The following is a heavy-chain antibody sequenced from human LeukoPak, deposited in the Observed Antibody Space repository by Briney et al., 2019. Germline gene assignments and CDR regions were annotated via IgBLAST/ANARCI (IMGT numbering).Heavy chain of an antibody. CDR2: INPDSGGT. D-gene: IGHD6-19*01. Sequence: ASVKVSCKASRYTFTGYYMHWVRQAPGQGLEWMGWINPDSGGTNYAQKFQGRVTMTRDTSISTAYMELSRLRSDDTAVYYCARDLEIAVAGHWYFDLWGRGTLVTVSS. J-gene: IGHJ2*01. V-gene: IGHV1-2*02. CDR3: ARDLEIAVAGHWYFDL. CDR1: RYTFTGYY.